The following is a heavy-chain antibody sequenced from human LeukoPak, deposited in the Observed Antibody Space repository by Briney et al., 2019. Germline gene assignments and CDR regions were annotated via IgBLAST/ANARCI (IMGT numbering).Heavy chain of an antibody. Sequence: KPSGTLSLTCAVSGGSISSSNWWSWVRQPPRKGLEWIGEIYHSGSTNYNPSLKSRVTISVDKSKNQFSLKLSSVTAADTAVYYCARVGRLDLAYCGGNCYSSALDIWGLGTMVTVSS. CDR1: GGSISSSNW. CDR3: ARVGRLDLAYCGGNCYSSALDI. CDR2: IYHSGST. J-gene: IGHJ3*02. V-gene: IGHV4-4*02. D-gene: IGHD2-21*02.